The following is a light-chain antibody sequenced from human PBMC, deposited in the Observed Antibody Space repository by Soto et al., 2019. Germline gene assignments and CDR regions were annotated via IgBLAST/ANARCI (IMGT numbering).Light chain of an antibody. CDR2: KAS. V-gene: IGKV1-5*03. CDR1: QSISSW. CDR3: QQYNSYPWT. Sequence: DIPMTQSPSTLSASVGDRVTITCRASQSISSWLAWYQQKPGKAPKLLIYKASSLESGVPSSFSGSGSGTEFTLTIRSLQPDDFATYYCQQYNSYPWTFGQGTKVEIK. J-gene: IGKJ1*01.